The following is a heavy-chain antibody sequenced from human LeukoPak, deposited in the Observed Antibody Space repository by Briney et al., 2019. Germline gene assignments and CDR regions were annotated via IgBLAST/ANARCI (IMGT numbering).Heavy chain of an antibody. J-gene: IGHJ4*02. D-gene: IGHD6-13*01. CDR3: ARARYSSSWACDY. CDR2: IYYSGST. V-gene: IGHV4-61*08. CDR1: GVSTSGDGFY. Sequence: SETLSLTCTVSGVSTSGDGFYWSWIRQHPGKGLEWIGYIYYSGSTNYNPSLKSRVTISVDTSKNQFSLKLSSVTAADTAVYYCARARYSSSWACDYWGQGTLVTVSS.